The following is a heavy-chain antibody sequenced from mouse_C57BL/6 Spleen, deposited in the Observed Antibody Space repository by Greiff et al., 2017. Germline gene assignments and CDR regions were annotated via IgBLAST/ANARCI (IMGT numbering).Heavy chain of an antibody. CDR1: GYAFSSSW. D-gene: IGHD2-2*01. CDR3: ARGGSTMVTTLYYYAMDY. Sequence: QVQLQQSGPELVKPGASVKISCKASGYAFSSSWMNWVKQRPGKGLEWIGRIYPGDGDTNYNGKFKGKATLTADTSSSTAYMQLSSLTSEDSAVYFCARGGSTMVTTLYYYAMDYWGQGTSVTVSS. J-gene: IGHJ4*01. CDR2: IYPGDGDT. V-gene: IGHV1-82*01.